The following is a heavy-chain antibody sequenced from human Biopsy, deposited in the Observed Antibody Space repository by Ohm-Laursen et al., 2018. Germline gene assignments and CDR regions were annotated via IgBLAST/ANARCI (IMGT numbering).Heavy chain of an antibody. J-gene: IGHJ4*02. D-gene: IGHD3-10*01. V-gene: IGHV4-34*01. CDR2: IDHTGGT. CDR3: ARSVDITGVRGYYFDF. CDR1: GGPFSGYF. Sequence: SETLSLTSAVYGGPFSGYFWTWIRQAPGKGLEWIGEIDHTGGTYYNPSLKSRVNISEDTSKTQFFRRLDSVTAADTAVYYCARSVDITGVRGYYFDFGGQGTLVTVSS.